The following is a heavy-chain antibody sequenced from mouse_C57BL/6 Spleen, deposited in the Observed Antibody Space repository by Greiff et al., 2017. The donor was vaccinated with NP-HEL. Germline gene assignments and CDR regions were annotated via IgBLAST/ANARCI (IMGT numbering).Heavy chain of an antibody. CDR2: IDPSDSYT. CDR1: GYTFTSYW. J-gene: IGHJ2*01. D-gene: IGHD1-1*01. Sequence: QVQLQQPGAELVKPGASVKLSCKASGYTFTSYWMQWVKQRPGQGLEWIGEIDPSDSYTNYNQKFKGKATLTVDTSSSTAYMQLSSLTSEDSAVYYCARRTVVGPYYFDYWGQGTTLTVSS. V-gene: IGHV1-50*01. CDR3: ARRTVVGPYYFDY.